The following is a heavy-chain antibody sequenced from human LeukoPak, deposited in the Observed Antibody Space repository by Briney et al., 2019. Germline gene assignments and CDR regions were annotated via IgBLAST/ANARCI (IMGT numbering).Heavy chain of an antibody. J-gene: IGHJ6*02. CDR1: GGTFSSYA. D-gene: IGHD5-18*01. Sequence: ASVNVSCKASGGTFSSYAISWVRQAPGQGLEWMGGIIPIFGTANYAQKFQGRVTITADESTSTAYMELSSLRSEDTAVYYCARDRYSYVSFASGYGMDVWGQGTTVTVSS. CDR2: IIPIFGTA. V-gene: IGHV1-69*01. CDR3: ARDRYSYVSFASGYGMDV.